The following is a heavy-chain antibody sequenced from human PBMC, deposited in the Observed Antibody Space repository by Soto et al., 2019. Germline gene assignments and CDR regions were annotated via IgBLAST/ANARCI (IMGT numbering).Heavy chain of an antibody. Sequence: GESLKISCKGSGYSFTSYWIGWVRQMPGKGLEWMGIIYPGDSDTRYSPSSQGQVTISADKSISTAYLQWSSLKASDTAMYYCARDVTGYYYGMDVWGQGTTVTVSS. J-gene: IGHJ6*02. CDR2: IYPGDSDT. CDR1: GYSFTSYW. V-gene: IGHV5-51*01. D-gene: IGHD3-10*02. CDR3: ARDVTGYYYGMDV.